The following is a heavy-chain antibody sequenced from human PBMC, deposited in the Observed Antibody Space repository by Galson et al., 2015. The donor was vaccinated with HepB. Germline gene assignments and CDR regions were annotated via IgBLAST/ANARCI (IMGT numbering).Heavy chain of an antibody. D-gene: IGHD2-15*01. CDR2: IYPGDSDT. V-gene: IGHV5-51*03. Sequence: QSGAEVKKPGESLKISCKGSGYSFTSYWIGWVRQMPGKGLEWMGIIYPGDSDTRYSPSFQGQVTISADKSISTAYLQWSSPKASDTAMYYCARPVWGGSSVDAFDIWGQGTMVTVSS. CDR1: GYSFTSYW. J-gene: IGHJ3*02. CDR3: ARPVWGGSSVDAFDI.